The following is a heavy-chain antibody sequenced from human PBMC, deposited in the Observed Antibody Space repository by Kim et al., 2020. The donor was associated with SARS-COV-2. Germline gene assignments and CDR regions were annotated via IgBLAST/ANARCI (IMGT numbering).Heavy chain of an antibody. Sequence: NPSRGSRVTISGDASTNQFSLTLSSVTAADTAVYYCARLPRGVIYGYFDFWGQGKLVTVSS. CDR3: ARLPRGVIYGYFDF. V-gene: IGHV4-61*07. D-gene: IGHD3-10*01. J-gene: IGHJ4*02.